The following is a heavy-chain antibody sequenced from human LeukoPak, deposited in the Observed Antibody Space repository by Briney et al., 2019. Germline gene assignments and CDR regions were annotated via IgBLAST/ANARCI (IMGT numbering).Heavy chain of an antibody. CDR1: GGSIRSSSYY. V-gene: IGHV4-39*07. Sequence: PSETLSLTCTVSGGSIRSSSYYWGWIRQPPGKGLEWIGSIYYSGSTYYNPSLKSRVTISVDTSKNQFSLKLSSVTAADTAVYYCARVKYYYDSSGYYILRYFDYWGQGTLVTVSS. CDR3: ARVKYYYDSSGYYILRYFDY. CDR2: IYYSGST. D-gene: IGHD3-22*01. J-gene: IGHJ4*02.